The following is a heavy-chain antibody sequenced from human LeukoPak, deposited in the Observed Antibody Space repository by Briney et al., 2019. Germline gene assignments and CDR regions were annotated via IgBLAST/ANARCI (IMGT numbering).Heavy chain of an antibody. D-gene: IGHD3-16*01. CDR3: GRAGFGTAYNRFYYYMDV. J-gene: IGHJ6*03. CDR1: NYPITSDYY. V-gene: IGHV4-38-2*01. CDR2: IFHSGIA. Sequence: KPSETLSLTCAVSNYPITSDYYWVWIRQPPGKGLEWIGQIFHSGIAHYNPSLKSRVTMSVDTSRSQFSVNLNSVTAADTAVYFCGRAGFGTAYNRFYYYMDVWGKGTTVTVSS.